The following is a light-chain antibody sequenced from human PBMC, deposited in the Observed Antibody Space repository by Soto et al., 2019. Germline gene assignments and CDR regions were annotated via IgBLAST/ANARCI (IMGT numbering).Light chain of an antibody. CDR3: QQYDRYSWT. CDR2: DAS. CDR1: QSISSW. V-gene: IGKV1-5*01. Sequence: DIQMTQSPSTLSASVGDRVTITCRASQSISSWLAWYQQKPGKAPKLLIYDASSLESGVPSRFSGSGSGTEFTLTISRLQTDDFASYYCQQYDRYSWTFGQGTKVDIK. J-gene: IGKJ1*01.